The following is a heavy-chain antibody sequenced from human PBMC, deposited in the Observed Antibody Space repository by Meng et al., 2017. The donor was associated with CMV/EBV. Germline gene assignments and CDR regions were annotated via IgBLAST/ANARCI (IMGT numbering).Heavy chain of an antibody. J-gene: IGHJ5*02. D-gene: IGHD3-3*01. CDR2: INSDGSST. V-gene: IGHV3-74*01. Sequence: GESLKISCAASGFTFSSYWMHWVRQAPGKGLVWVSRINSDGSSTSYADSVKGRFTISRDNAKNTLYLQMNSLRAEDTAVYYCARARIFDFWSGSTDNWFDPWGQGTLVTVSS. CDR1: GFTFSSYW. CDR3: ARARIFDFWSGSTDNWFDP.